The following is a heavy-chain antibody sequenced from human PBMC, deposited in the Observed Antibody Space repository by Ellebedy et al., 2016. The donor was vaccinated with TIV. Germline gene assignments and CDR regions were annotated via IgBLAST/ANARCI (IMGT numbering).Heavy chain of an antibody. CDR1: GGSMRNYY. CDR2: IDYSGST. CDR3: AREGIGSTIDY. V-gene: IGHV4-59*01. Sequence: MPSETLSLTCTVSGGSMRNYYWSWIRQSPEKGLEWIGYIDYSGSTSYNPSLKSRVTISADTSNNQFSLRLSSVTAADTGVYYCAREGIGSTIDYWGQGTLVTVSS. J-gene: IGHJ4*02. D-gene: IGHD2-2*01.